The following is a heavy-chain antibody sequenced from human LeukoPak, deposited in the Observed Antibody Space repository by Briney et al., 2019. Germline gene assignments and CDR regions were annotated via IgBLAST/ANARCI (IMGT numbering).Heavy chain of an antibody. Sequence: AGGSLRLSCAPSEFTFSSYAMSWVRQAPGKGLEWVSAISGSGSGTYYADSVKGRFTISRDNSKNTLYLQMNSLRAEDTAVYYCAKEMTYYYDMDVWGQGTTVTVSS. CDR2: ISGSGSGT. CDR1: EFTFSSYA. J-gene: IGHJ6*02. V-gene: IGHV3-23*01. CDR3: AKEMTYYYDMDV.